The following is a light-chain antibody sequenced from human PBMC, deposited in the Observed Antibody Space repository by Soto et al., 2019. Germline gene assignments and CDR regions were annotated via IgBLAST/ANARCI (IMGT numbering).Light chain of an antibody. CDR3: QQYGSSGT. CDR1: QTVSSSS. CDR2: GAS. V-gene: IGKV3-20*01. Sequence: EIVLTQSPGTLSLSPGERATLSCRASQTVSSSSLAWYQQKPGQAPRLLIFGASTRAAGFPDRFSGSGSGTDFTLTISRLEPEDFAVYYCQQYGSSGTFGQGTKVDIK. J-gene: IGKJ1*01.